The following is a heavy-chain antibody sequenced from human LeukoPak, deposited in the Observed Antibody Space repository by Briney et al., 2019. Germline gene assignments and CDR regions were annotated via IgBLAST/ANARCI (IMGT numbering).Heavy chain of an antibody. V-gene: IGHV1-69*06. Sequence: SVKVSCKASGGTFSSYAISWVRQAPGQGLEWMGGIIPIFGTANYAQKFQGRVTITADKSTSTAYMELSSLRSEDTAVYYCARGLLWFGELLRYGKDVWGKGTTVTVSS. J-gene: IGHJ6*04. CDR2: IIPIFGTA. CDR1: GGTFSSYA. D-gene: IGHD3-10*01. CDR3: ARGLLWFGELLRYGKDV.